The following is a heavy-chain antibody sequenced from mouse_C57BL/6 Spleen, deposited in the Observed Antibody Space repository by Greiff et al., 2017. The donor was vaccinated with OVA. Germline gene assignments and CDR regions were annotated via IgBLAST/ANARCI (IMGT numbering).Heavy chain of an antibody. CDR1: GYTFTSYW. CDR2: IYPGSGST. J-gene: IGHJ1*03. D-gene: IGHD1-1*01. V-gene: IGHV1-55*01. CDR3: ARRGNYYGSSPHWYFDV. Sequence: QVQLKQPGAELVKPGASVKMSCKASGYTFTSYWITWVKQRPGQGLEWIGDIYPGSGSTNYNEKFKSKATLTVDTSSSTAYMQLSSLTSEDSAVYYCARRGNYYGSSPHWYFDVWGTGTTVTVSS.